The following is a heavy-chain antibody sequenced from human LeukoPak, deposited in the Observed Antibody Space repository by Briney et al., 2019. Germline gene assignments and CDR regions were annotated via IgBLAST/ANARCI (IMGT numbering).Heavy chain of an antibody. V-gene: IGHV1-69*06. D-gene: IGHD6-13*01. CDR2: ITPVIGTT. Sequence: GASVKVSCKASGGTLSNRAITWVRQAPGQGLEWMGGITPVIGTTSYAHNFQGRVTITADKSTSTAYMELNSLRSEDTAVYYCASGVIVAANRNGYFYPLDVWGKGTTVTVSS. CDR3: ASGVIVAANRNGYFYPLDV. J-gene: IGHJ6*03. CDR1: GGTLSNRA.